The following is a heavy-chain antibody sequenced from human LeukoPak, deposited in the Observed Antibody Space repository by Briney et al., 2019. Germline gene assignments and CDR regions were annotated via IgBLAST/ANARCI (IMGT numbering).Heavy chain of an antibody. Sequence: PGRSLRLSCAASGFTFDDYAMHWVRQAPGKGLEWVSGISWNSGSIGYADSVKGRFTISRDNAKNSLFLQMNSLRAEDTAVYYCARPSGSSWYPAFDMWGQGTMVTVSS. CDR3: ARPSGSSWYPAFDM. V-gene: IGHV3-9*01. D-gene: IGHD6-13*01. J-gene: IGHJ3*02. CDR1: GFTFDDYA. CDR2: ISWNSGSI.